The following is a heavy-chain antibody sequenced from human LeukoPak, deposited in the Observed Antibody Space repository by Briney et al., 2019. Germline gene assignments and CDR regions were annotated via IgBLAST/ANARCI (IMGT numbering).Heavy chain of an antibody. Sequence: SETLSLTCAVSGGSISSSNWWSWVRQPPGKGLEWIGEIYHSGSTNYNPSLKSRVTMSVDTSKNQFSLKLSSVTAAGTAVYYCARVGVGATNYYYYYMDVWGKGTTVTISS. J-gene: IGHJ6*03. CDR1: GGSISSSNW. CDR2: IYHSGST. D-gene: IGHD1-26*01. CDR3: ARVGVGATNYYYYYMDV. V-gene: IGHV4-4*02.